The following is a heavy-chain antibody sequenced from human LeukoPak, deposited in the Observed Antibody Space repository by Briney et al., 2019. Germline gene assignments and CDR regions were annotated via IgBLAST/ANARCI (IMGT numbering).Heavy chain of an antibody. D-gene: IGHD4-11*01. CDR1: GYTFTSYG. V-gene: IGHV1-18*01. CDR3: ARDRSIEGYSIYYFDY. Sequence: APVKVSCKASGYTFTSYGISWVRQAPGQGLEWMGWISAYNGNTNYAQKLQGRVTMTTDTSTSTAYMELRSLRSDDTAVYYCARDRSIEGYSIYYFDYWGQGTLVSVSS. J-gene: IGHJ4*02. CDR2: ISAYNGNT.